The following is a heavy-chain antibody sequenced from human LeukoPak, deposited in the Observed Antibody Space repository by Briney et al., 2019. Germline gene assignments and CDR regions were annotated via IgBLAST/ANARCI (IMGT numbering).Heavy chain of an antibody. CDR2: IYYSGST. CDR1: GGSISSYY. J-gene: IGHJ4*02. D-gene: IGHD3-3*01. CDR3: ARGGGNFWSGYHYY. V-gene: IGHV4-59*01. Sequence: SETLSLTCTVSGGSISSYYWSWIRQPPGKGLEWIGYIYYSGSTNYNPSLKSRVTISEDTSKNQFSLKLSSVTAADTAVYYCARGGGNFWSGYHYYWGQGTLVTVSS.